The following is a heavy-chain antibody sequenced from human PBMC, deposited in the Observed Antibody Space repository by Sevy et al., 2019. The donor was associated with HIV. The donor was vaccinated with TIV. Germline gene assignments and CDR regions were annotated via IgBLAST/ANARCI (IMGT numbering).Heavy chain of an antibody. CDR2: ISGSDGTI. CDR3: ARDHEKDGDLGDYYYYAMDV. J-gene: IGHJ6*02. Sequence: GGSLRLSCAASGFTFSDYYMSWIRQAPGKGLEWISYISGSDGTIYYSDSVKGRFTTSRDNAKNSLYLHMNSLRAEDTAVYYCARDHEKDGDLGDYYYYAMDVWGQGTTVTVSS. V-gene: IGHV3-11*01. D-gene: IGHD4-17*01. CDR1: GFTFSDYY.